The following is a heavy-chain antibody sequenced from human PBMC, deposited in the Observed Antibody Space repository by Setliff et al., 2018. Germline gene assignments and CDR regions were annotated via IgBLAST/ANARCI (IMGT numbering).Heavy chain of an antibody. D-gene: IGHD5-18*01. V-gene: IGHV4-59*11. J-gene: IGHJ4*02. Sequence: SETLSLTCTVSPGSISRHYWSWFRQAPGKGLEWIGYRHDNGERDYNPSLGSRVTISVDTSKNQFSLMVTSVTAADTAIYYCAGRPQNTPMGPCDYWGQGTLVTVS. CDR1: PGSISRHY. CDR2: RHDNGER. CDR3: AGRPQNTPMGPCDY.